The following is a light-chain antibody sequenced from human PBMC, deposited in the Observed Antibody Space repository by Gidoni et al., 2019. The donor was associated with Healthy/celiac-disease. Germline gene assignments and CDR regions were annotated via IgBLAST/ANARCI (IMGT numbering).Light chain of an antibody. J-gene: IGKJ1*01. CDR2: AAS. CDR3: QQANSFPRT. V-gene: IGKV1-12*01. Sequence: DIQMTPSPSSVSASVGDRVTITCRASQGISSWLDWYQQKPGKAPKLLIYAASSLQSGVPSRFSGSGSGTDFTLTISSLQPEDFATYYCQQANSFPRTSGQGTKVEIK. CDR1: QGISSW.